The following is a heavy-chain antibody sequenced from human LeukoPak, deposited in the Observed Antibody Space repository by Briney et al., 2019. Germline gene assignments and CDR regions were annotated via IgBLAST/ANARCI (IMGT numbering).Heavy chain of an antibody. CDR1: GFTFSSYA. Sequence: GGSLRLSCAASGFTFSSYAMHWVRQAPGKGLEWVAVISYDGSNKYYADSVKGRFTISRDNSKNTLYLQMNSLRAEDTAVYYCARAANYYDSSGYYYGDAFDIWGQGTMVTVSS. J-gene: IGHJ3*02. CDR2: ISYDGSNK. D-gene: IGHD3-22*01. CDR3: ARAANYYDSSGYYYGDAFDI. V-gene: IGHV3-30*04.